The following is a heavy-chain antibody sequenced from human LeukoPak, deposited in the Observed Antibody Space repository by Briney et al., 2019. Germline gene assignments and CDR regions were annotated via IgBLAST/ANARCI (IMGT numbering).Heavy chain of an antibody. CDR3: AKRGWIGYYGMDV. Sequence: GGSLRLSCAASGFTFSSYAMTWVRQVSGKGLEWVSAITDTGGSTSYADSVKGRFTISRDNSKNTLYLQMNSLRAEDTAVYYCAKRGWIGYYGMDVWGQGTLVTVSS. CDR2: ITDTGGST. V-gene: IGHV3-23*01. CDR1: GFTFSSYA. D-gene: IGHD2-2*03. J-gene: IGHJ6*02.